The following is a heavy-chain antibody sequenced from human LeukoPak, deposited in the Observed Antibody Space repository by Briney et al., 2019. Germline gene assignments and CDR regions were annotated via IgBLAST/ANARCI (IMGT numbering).Heavy chain of an antibody. Sequence: TGGPLRLSCAASGFTFSSYWMSWVRQAPGKGLEWVANIKEDGSQKYYVDSVKGRFTISRDNAKNSLYLQMNSLRAEDTALYYCLRDYRGYWGQGTLVTVSS. CDR3: LRDYRGY. CDR2: IKEDGSQK. D-gene: IGHD3-10*01. J-gene: IGHJ4*02. V-gene: IGHV3-7*01. CDR1: GFTFSSYW.